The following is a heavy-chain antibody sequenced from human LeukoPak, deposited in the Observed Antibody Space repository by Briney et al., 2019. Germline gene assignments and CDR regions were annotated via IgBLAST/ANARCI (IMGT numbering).Heavy chain of an antibody. CDR1: GGSFSGYY. J-gene: IGHJ4*02. V-gene: IGHV4-34*01. Sequence: SETLSLTCAVYGGSFSGYYWSWIRQPPGKGLEWIGEINHSGSTNYNPSLKSRDTISVDTSKNQFSLKLSSVTAADTAVYYCARGLIFDYWGQGTLVTVSS. CDR2: INHSGST. CDR3: ARGLIFDY.